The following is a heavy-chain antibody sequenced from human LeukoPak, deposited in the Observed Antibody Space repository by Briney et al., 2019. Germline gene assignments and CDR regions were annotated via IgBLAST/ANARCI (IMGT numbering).Heavy chain of an antibody. CDR1: GFTFSSYA. V-gene: IGHV3-23*01. D-gene: IGHD6-13*01. Sequence: GGSLRLSCAASGFTFSSYAMSWVRQAPGKGLEWVSAISGSGGSTYYADSVKGRFTISRDNSKNTLYLQMNSLRAEDTAVYYCAKSLMYSSSRYYYYYYGMDVWGQGTTVTVSS. CDR3: AKSLMYSSSRYYYYYYGMDV. CDR2: ISGSGGST. J-gene: IGHJ6*02.